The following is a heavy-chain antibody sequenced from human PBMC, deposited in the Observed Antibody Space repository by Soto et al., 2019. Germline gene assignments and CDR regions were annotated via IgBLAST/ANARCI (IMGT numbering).Heavy chain of an antibody. CDR3: ARDTETLGPRANDALDI. CDR1: GYTFSAYT. Sequence: QAQLVQSGAEMKKPGASVKVSCKATGYTFSAYTMNWVRQAPGQSLEWMGRINAGSGNTKYSQNFQGRVSITRDTSASTVYMELTGLTSEDTAVYYCARDTETLGPRANDALDIWGQGTMVTVSP. D-gene: IGHD3-3*02. J-gene: IGHJ3*02. V-gene: IGHV1-3*01. CDR2: INAGSGNT.